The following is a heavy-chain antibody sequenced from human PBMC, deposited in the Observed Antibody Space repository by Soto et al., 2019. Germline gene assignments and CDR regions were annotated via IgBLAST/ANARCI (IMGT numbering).Heavy chain of an antibody. V-gene: IGHV3-23*01. J-gene: IGHJ4*02. D-gene: IGHD5-18*01. CDR1: GFTFSSYA. CDR2: ISGSGGST. CDR3: AKAQGIQPREIDY. Sequence: EVQLLESGGGLVQPGGSLRLACAASGFTFSSYAMSWVRQAPGKGLEWVSAISGSGGSTYYADSVKGRFTISRDNSKNTLYLQMNSLRAEDTAVYYCAKAQGIQPREIDYWGQGTLVTVSA.